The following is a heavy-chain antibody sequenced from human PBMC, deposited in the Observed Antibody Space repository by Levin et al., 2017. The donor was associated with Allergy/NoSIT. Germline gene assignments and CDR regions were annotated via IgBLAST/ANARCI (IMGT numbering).Heavy chain of an antibody. V-gene: IGHV5-51*01. CDR1: GYSFTTYW. J-gene: IGHJ6*02. CDR2: IYPGDSDT. CDR3: ARGRDYGDDFYYGMDV. Sequence: GESLKISCKGSGYSFTTYWIGWVRQMPGKGLEWMGIIYPGDSDTRYSPSFQGQVTISADKTITTAYLQWSSLKASDTAMYYCARGRDYGDDFYYGMDVWGQGTTVTVS. D-gene: IGHD4-17*01.